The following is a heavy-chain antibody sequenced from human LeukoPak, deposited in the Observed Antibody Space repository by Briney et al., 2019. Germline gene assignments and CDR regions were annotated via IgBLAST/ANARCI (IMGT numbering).Heavy chain of an antibody. CDR1: GGSIRNYY. CDR2: IYYSGST. Sequence: SETLSLTCTVSGGSIRNYYWSWIRQPPGKGLEWIGYIYYSGSTNYNPSLKSRVTISVDTSKNQFSLKLSSVTAADTAVYYCARDHGSGRRWFDPWGQGTLVTVSS. J-gene: IGHJ5*02. CDR3: ARDHGSGRRWFDP. V-gene: IGHV4-59*01. D-gene: IGHD3-10*01.